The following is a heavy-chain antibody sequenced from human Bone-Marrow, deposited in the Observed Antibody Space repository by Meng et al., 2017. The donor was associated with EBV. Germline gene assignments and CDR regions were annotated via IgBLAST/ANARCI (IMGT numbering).Heavy chain of an antibody. V-gene: IGHV1-24*01. D-gene: IGHD6-6*01. CDR1: GYTRTELS. CDR2: FDPEDGET. J-gene: IGHJ5*02. CDR3: ATFRPPTSIADNWFDP. Sequence: QVQRVQSGAGVKKPGASVKVSCKGSGYTRTELSMHGVRQAPGKGLEWMGGFDPEDGETIYAQKFQGRVTMTEDTSTDTAYMELSSLRSEDTAVYYCATFRPPTSIADNWFDPWGQGTLVTVSS.